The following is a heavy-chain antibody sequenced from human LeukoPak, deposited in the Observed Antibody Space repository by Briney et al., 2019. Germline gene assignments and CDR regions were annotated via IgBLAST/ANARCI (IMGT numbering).Heavy chain of an antibody. D-gene: IGHD3-10*01. CDR3: ARCAVRGVIIRELRWFDP. Sequence: KPSETLSLTCAVYGGSFGGYYWSWIRQPPGKGLEWIGEINHSGSTNYNPSLKSRVTISVDTSKNQFSLKLSSVTAADTAVYYCARCAVRGVIIRELRWFDPWGQGTLVTVSS. V-gene: IGHV4-34*01. CDR2: INHSGST. J-gene: IGHJ5*02. CDR1: GGSFGGYY.